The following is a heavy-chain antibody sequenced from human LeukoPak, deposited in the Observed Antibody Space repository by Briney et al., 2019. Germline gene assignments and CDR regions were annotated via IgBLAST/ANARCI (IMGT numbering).Heavy chain of an antibody. CDR3: ARGGVSMAVTYGLGYLDL. Sequence: GAPVKVSCKASGYTFTDYDMHWVRQAPGQGLEWMGWINSNTGGTNYAQKFQGRVTMTTDTSISTAYMELSRLRSDDTPVYYCARGGVSMAVTYGLGYLDLWGRGTLVTVSS. CDR1: GYTFTDYD. V-gene: IGHV1-2*02. D-gene: IGHD3-10*01. J-gene: IGHJ2*01. CDR2: INSNTGGT.